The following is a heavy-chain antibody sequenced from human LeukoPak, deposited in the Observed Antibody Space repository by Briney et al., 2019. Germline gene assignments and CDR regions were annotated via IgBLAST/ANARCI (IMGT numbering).Heavy chain of an antibody. CDR2: ISDSGIST. J-gene: IGHJ4*02. Sequence: GGTLRLSCAASGLTFSTYAMSWVRQAPGKGLEWVSAISDSGISTYYADSVKGRFTISRDNSKNTLYLEVISLTAEDTAVYYCAKDDAWLRFGEWSQGTLVTVSS. D-gene: IGHD3-10*01. CDR3: AKDDAWLRFGE. V-gene: IGHV3-23*01. CDR1: GLTFSTYA.